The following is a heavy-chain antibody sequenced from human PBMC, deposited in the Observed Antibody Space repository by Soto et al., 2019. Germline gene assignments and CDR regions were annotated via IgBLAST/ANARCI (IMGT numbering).Heavy chain of an antibody. CDR3: AREAQVYCSGGSCYFDY. D-gene: IGHD2-15*01. CDR2: IIPILGIA. J-gene: IGHJ4*02. V-gene: IGHV1-69*04. CDR1: GGTFRSYT. Sequence: SVKVSCKASGGTFRSYTISWVRQAPGQGLEWMGRIIPILGIANYAQKFQGRVTITADKSTSTAYMELSSLRSEDTAVYYCAREAQVYCSGGSCYFDYWGQGTLVTVSS.